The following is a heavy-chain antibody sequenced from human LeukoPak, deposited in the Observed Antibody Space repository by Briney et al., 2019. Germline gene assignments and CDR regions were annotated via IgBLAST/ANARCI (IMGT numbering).Heavy chain of an antibody. Sequence: SQTLSLTCANSGDSVSSSSAGWNWIRQSPSRGLEWLGRAYYRSKWYNEYAVSVRSRITVNPDTSKNQFSLQLNSVIPEDTAVYYCARGKNYGFDHWGQGSLVTVSS. V-gene: IGHV6-1*01. CDR3: ARGKNYGFDH. J-gene: IGHJ4*02. D-gene: IGHD3-16*01. CDR1: GDSVSSSSAG. CDR2: AYYRSKWYN.